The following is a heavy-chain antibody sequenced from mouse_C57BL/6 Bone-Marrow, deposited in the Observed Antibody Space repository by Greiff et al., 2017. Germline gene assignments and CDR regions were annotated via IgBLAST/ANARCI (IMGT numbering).Heavy chain of an antibody. CDR1: GFTFSNYW. D-gene: IGHD1-1*01. CDR3: TRLLLRLYYFDY. V-gene: IGHV6-3*01. J-gene: IGHJ2*01. CDR2: IRLKSDNYAT. Sequence: EVQLQESGGGLVQPGGSMKLSCVASGFTFSNYWMNWVRQSPEKGLEWVAQIRLKSDNYATHYAESVKGRFTISRDDSKSSVYLQMNNLRAEDTGIYYCTRLLLRLYYFDYWGQGTTLTVSS.